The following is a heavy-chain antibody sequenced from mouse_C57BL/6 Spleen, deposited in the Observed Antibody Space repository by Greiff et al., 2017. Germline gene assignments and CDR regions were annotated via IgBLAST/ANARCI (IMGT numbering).Heavy chain of an antibody. D-gene: IGHD4-1*01. J-gene: IGHJ2*01. CDR3: ARSSLGYFDY. CDR1: GYTFTSYG. Sequence: VQRVESGAELARPGASVKLSCKASGYTFTSYGISWVKQRTGQGLEWIGEIYPRSGNTYYNEKFKGKATLTADKSSSTAYMELRSLTSEDSAVYFCARSSLGYFDYWGQGTTLTVSS. V-gene: IGHV1-81*01. CDR2: IYPRSGNT.